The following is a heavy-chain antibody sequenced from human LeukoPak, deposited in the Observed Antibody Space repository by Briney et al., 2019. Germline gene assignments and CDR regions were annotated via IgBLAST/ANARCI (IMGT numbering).Heavy chain of an antibody. CDR1: GGSISSSNYY. D-gene: IGHD3-16*02. CDR3: ARDLHYDYVWGSYRLEY. V-gene: IGHV4-39*02. Sequence: SETLSLTCTVSGGSISSSNYYWGWIRQPPGKGLEWIGSIYYSGSTYYNPSLKIPVTISVDTSKNHFSLRLRSVTAADTAVYYCARDLHYDYVWGSYRLEYWGQGTLVTVSS. J-gene: IGHJ4*02. CDR2: IYYSGST.